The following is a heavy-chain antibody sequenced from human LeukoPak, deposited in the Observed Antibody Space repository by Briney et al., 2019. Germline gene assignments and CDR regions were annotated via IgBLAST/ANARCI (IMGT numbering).Heavy chain of an antibody. V-gene: IGHV4-34*01. CDR3: ARGFRTIFGVVTRTFDY. CDR1: GGSFSGYY. CDR2: INHSGST. J-gene: IGHJ4*02. D-gene: IGHD3-3*01. Sequence: PSETLSLTCAVYGGSFSGYYWSWIRQPPGRGLEWIGEINHSGSTNYNPSLKSRVTISVDTSKNQFSLKLSSVTAADTAVYYCARGFRTIFGVVTRTFDYWGQETLVTVSS.